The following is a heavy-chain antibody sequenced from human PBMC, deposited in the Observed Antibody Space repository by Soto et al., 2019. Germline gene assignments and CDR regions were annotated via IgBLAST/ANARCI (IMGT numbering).Heavy chain of an antibody. CDR1: GGSFGIYP. D-gene: IGHD2-2*01. J-gene: IGHJ4*02. CDR2: VLPILNVA. CDR3: ARESTSGLDY. Sequence: QVQLVQSGAEVKKPGSSVKVSCQTSGGSFGIYPISWVRQAPGQGLEWVGRVLPILNVANYTQKLHDRLTLTADKSTTTAYMELSSLTSEDTAVYYCARESTSGLDYWGQGTLVTVSS. V-gene: IGHV1-69*04.